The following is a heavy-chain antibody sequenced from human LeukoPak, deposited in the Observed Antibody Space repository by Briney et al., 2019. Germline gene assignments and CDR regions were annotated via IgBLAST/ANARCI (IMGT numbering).Heavy chain of an antibody. CDR1: GFTVSSNY. CDR2: IYSGGST. J-gene: IGHJ3*02. D-gene: IGHD3-22*01. CDR3: ARAGSGYSPGAFDI. Sequence: GGSLRLSCAASGFTVSSNYMSWVRQAPGKGLEWVSVIYSGGSTYYADSVKGRFTISRDNSKNTLYLQMNSLRAEDTAVYYCARAGSGYSPGAFDIWDQGTMVTVSS. V-gene: IGHV3-66*01.